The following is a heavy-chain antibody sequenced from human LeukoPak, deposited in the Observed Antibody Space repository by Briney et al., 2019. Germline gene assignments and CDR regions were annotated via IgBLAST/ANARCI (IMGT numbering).Heavy chain of an antibody. J-gene: IGHJ6*03. D-gene: IGHD5-18*01. CDR2: ISSSSSYI. V-gene: IGHV3-21*01. CDR3: ARGAYSYGYYYYMDV. CDR1: GFTFSSYG. Sequence: GGTLRLSCAASGFTFSSYGMSWVRQAPGKGLEWVSSISSSSSYIYYADSVKGRFTISRDNAKNSLYLQMNSLRAEDTAVYYCARGAYSYGYYYYMDVWGKGTTVTVSS.